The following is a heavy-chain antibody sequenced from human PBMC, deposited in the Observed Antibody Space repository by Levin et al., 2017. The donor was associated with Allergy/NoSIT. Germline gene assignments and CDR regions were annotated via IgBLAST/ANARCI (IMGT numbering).Heavy chain of an antibody. CDR3: AHSWYYDSSGYQHFDY. CDR1: GFSLSTSGVG. CDR2: IYWDDDK. Sequence: SGPTLVKPTQTLTLTCTFSGFSLSTSGVGVGWIRQPPGKALEWLALIYWDDDKRYSPSLKSRLTITKDTSKNQVVLTMTNMDPVDTGTYYCAHSWYYDSSGYQHFDYWGQGTLVTVSS. V-gene: IGHV2-5*02. J-gene: IGHJ4*02. D-gene: IGHD3-22*01.